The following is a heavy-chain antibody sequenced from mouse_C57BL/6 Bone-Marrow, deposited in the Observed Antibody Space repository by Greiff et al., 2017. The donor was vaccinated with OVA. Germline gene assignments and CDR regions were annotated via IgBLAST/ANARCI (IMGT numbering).Heavy chain of an antibody. CDR2: ILPSIGRT. V-gene: IGHV15-2*01. J-gene: IGHJ4*01. Sequence: QVQLQQSGSELRSPGSSVKLSCKAFDSEVFPFAYMCWVRQKPGRGFEWIGGILPSIGRTIYGEKFKDKATSDADSPSNTAYLARNTLTSEDSAIYYFSYYSNYLYAMDYWGPGTSVTVSS. D-gene: IGHD2-5*01. CDR1: DSEVFPFAY. CDR3: SYYSNYLYAMDY.